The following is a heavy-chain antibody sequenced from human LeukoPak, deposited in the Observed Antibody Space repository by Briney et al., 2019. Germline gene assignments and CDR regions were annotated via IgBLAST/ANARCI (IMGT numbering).Heavy chain of an antibody. CDR1: GYTFTSYY. Sequence: ASVTVSFKASGYTFTSYYMHWVRQAPGQGLEWMGIINPSGGSTSYAQKFQGRVTMTRGTSTSTVYMELSSLRSEDTAVYYCARDSRDGYNYHYYYGMDVWGQGTTVTVSS. V-gene: IGHV1-46*01. CDR3: ARDSRDGYNYHYYYGMDV. CDR2: INPSGGST. J-gene: IGHJ6*02. D-gene: IGHD5-24*01.